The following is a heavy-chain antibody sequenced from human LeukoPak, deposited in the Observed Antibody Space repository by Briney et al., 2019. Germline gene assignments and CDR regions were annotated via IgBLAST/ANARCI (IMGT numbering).Heavy chain of an antibody. CDR1: GFTFSSYW. V-gene: IGHV3-74*01. J-gene: IGHJ5*02. D-gene: IGHD6-13*01. CDR3: ARGRDGSSWRNWFDP. CDR2: INSDGSST. Sequence: PGGSLRLSCAASGFTFSSYWMHWVRQAPGKGLVWVSRINSDGSSTSYADSVKGRFTISRDNAKNTLYLQMNSLRAEDTAVYYCARGRDGSSWRNWFDPWGQGTLVTVSS.